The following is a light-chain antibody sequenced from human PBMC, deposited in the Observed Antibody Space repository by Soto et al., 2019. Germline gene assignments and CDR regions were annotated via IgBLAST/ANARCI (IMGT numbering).Light chain of an antibody. V-gene: IGLV2-14*01. J-gene: IGLJ2*01. CDR3: SSYTSSSTLV. CDR2: DVS. Sequence: QSALTQPASVSGSPGQSITISCTGTSSDVGGYTYVSWYQQHPGKAPKLMIYDVSNRPSGVSNRFSGSKSGNMASLTISGLQAEDEADYYCSSYTSSSTLVFGGGTKVTV. CDR1: SSDVGGYTY.